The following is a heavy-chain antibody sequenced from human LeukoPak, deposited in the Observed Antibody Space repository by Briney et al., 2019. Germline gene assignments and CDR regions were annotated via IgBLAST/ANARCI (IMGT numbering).Heavy chain of an antibody. J-gene: IGHJ4*02. CDR2: INHSGST. Sequence: SETLSLTCAVYGGSFSGYYWSWIRQPPGKGLEWIGEINHSGSTNYNPSLKSRVTISVDTSKNQFSLKLSSVTAADTAVYYCARGRPWIQLWLRSGYFDYWSQGTLVTVSS. CDR3: ARGRPWIQLWLRSGYFDY. CDR1: GGSFSGYY. V-gene: IGHV4-34*01. D-gene: IGHD5-18*01.